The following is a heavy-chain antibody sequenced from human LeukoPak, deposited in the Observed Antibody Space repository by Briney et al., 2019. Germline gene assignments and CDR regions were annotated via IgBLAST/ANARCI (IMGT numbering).Heavy chain of an antibody. CDR2: ISGSGGST. CDR3: AKGGFGRPFDY. CDR1: GFTFTNAW. Sequence: PGGSLRLSCAASGFTFTNAWLTWVRQAPGKGLEWVSVISGSGGSTYYVDSVQGRFTISRDNSKNTLFLQMDSLRAEDTAVYYCAKGGFGRPFDYWGQGTLVTVSS. J-gene: IGHJ4*02. V-gene: IGHV3-23*01. D-gene: IGHD3-10*01.